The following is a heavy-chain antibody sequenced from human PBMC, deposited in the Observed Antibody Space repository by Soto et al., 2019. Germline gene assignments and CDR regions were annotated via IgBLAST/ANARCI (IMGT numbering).Heavy chain of an antibody. CDR3: ASEGVAARLSLEVNWFDP. J-gene: IGHJ5*02. Sequence: QVQLVESGGGVVQPGRSLRLSCAASGFTFSSYGMHWVRQAPGKGLEWVAVIWYDGSNKYYADSVKGRFTISRDNSKNTLYLQMNSLRAEDTAVYYCASEGVAARLSLEVNWFDPWGQGTLVTVSS. D-gene: IGHD6-6*01. CDR1: GFTFSSYG. CDR2: IWYDGSNK. V-gene: IGHV3-33*01.